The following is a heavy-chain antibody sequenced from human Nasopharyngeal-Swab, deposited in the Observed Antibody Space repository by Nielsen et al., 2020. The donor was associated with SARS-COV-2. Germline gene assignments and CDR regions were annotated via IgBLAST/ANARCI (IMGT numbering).Heavy chain of an antibody. CDR3: ARGYCSSTSCYVRGNYFDY. CDR1: GYTFTSYY. CDR2: INPSGGST. J-gene: IGHJ4*02. Sequence: ASVKVSCKASGYTFTSYYMHWVRQASGQGLEWMGIINPSGGSTSYAQKFQGRVTMTRDTSTSTVYMELSSLRSEDTAVYYCARGYCSSTSCYVRGNYFDYWGQGTLVTVSS. D-gene: IGHD2-2*01. V-gene: IGHV1-46*01.